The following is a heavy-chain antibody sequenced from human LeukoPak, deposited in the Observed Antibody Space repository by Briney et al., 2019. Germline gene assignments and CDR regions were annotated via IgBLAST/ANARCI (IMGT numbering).Heavy chain of an antibody. CDR2: IIPIFGTA. CDR3: VIKVEYSSSFDY. Sequence: SVKVSCKASGGTFSSYAISWVRQAPGQGLEWMGGIIPIFGTANYAQKFQGRVTITTDESTSTAYMELSSLRSEDTAVYYCVIKVEYSSSFDYWGQGTLVTVSS. CDR1: GGTFSSYA. J-gene: IGHJ4*02. V-gene: IGHV1-69*05. D-gene: IGHD6-6*01.